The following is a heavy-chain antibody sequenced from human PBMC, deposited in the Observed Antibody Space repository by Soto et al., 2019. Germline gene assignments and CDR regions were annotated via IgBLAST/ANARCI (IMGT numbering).Heavy chain of an antibody. J-gene: IGHJ4*02. CDR1: GFTFNSLS. CDR3: AREPYGDSQYFDY. Sequence: QVQLVESGGGMVQPGTSLRLYCAASGFTFNSLSLHWVRQRPDKGLEWVAVISHDGRVTFYADFVKGRFTVSRDNSKNTSYLQVNSLRAEDTAVYYWAREPYGDSQYFDYGGQGTLVTVSS. D-gene: IGHD2-21*02. CDR2: ISHDGRVT. V-gene: IGHV3-30*04.